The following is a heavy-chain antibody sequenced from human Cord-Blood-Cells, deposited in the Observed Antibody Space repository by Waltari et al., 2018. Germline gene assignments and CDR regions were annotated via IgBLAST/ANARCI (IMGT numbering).Heavy chain of an antibody. CDR3: ANSYSNYYFDY. V-gene: IGHV1-69*01. J-gene: IGHJ4*02. Sequence: QVQLVQSGAAVKKPGSSVTVSCKASGCTFSSYAIGWVGQAPGQGLEWMGGIIPIFGTANYAQKFQGRVTITADESTSTAYMELSSLRSEDTAVYYCANSYSNYYFDYWGQGTLVTVSS. CDR2: IIPIFGTA. CDR1: GCTFSSYA. D-gene: IGHD4-4*01.